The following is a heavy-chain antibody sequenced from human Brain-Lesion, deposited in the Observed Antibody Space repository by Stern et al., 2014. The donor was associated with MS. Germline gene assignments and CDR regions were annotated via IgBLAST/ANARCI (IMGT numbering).Heavy chain of an antibody. CDR3: ATYYYDSTGYNDF. CDR2: INPKSGGT. CDR1: GYTFTGYY. D-gene: IGHD3-22*01. V-gene: IGHV1-2*04. J-gene: IGHJ4*02. Sequence: DQLVESGAEVKKPGASVKVSCKASGYTFTGYYMHWVRQAPGQGLEWMGWINPKSGGTNYAQKFQGWVTMTRDTSITTAYMELSRLRFDDTAVYFCATYYYDSTGYNDFWGQGTLVTVSS.